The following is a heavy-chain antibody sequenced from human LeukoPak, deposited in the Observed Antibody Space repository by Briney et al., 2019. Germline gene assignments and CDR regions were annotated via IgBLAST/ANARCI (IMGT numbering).Heavy chain of an antibody. Sequence: ASVKVSCKASGYTFTSYYMHWVRQAPGQGLEWMGIINPSGGSTSYAQKFQGRVTVTEDTSTDTAYMELNSLRAEDTAVYYCVTGGPWGIPVPGGGPLDFWGQGTLVTVSS. D-gene: IGHD6-19*01. CDR3: VTGGPWGIPVPGGGPLDF. CDR1: GYTFTSYY. CDR2: INPSGGST. J-gene: IGHJ4*02. V-gene: IGHV1-46*01.